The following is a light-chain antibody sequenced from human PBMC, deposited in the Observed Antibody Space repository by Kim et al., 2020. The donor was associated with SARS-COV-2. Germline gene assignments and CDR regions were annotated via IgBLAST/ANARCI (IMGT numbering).Light chain of an antibody. J-gene: IGKJ5*01. CDR2: GAS. Sequence: VSPWERATLSCRASQSVSSNLAWYQQKPGQAPRLLIYGASTRATGIPARFSGSGSGTEFTLTISSLQSEDFAVYYCQQYNNWPITFGQGTRLEIK. CDR3: QQYNNWPIT. CDR1: QSVSSN. V-gene: IGKV3-15*01.